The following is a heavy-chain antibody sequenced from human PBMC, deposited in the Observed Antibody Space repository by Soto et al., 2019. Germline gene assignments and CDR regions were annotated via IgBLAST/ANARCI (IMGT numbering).Heavy chain of an antibody. Sequence: QVHLVQSGAEVKKPGASVKVSCKASGYTFTSYGITWVRQAPGQGLEWMGWISAHNGNTDYAQKLQGRVIATRDTSTSTASMELRSLISDDAAVYYCARGRYGDYWGQGALVTVSS. J-gene: IGHJ4*02. CDR2: ISAHNGNT. V-gene: IGHV1-18*01. D-gene: IGHD1-1*01. CDR1: GYTFTSYG. CDR3: ARGRYGDY.